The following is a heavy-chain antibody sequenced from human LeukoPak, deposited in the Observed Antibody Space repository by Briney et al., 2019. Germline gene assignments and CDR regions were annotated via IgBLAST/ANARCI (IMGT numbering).Heavy chain of an antibody. CDR1: GFTFSSYG. J-gene: IGHJ4*02. V-gene: IGHV3-30*18. D-gene: IGHD6-13*01. Sequence: GGSLRLSCAASGFTFSSYGMHWVRQAPGKGLEWVAVISYDGSNKYYADSVKGRFTISRDNSKNTLYLQMNSLRAEDTAVYYCAKAGRGAFGRYSSSWEFDYWGQGTLVTVSP. CDR3: AKAGRGAFGRYSSSWEFDY. CDR2: ISYDGSNK.